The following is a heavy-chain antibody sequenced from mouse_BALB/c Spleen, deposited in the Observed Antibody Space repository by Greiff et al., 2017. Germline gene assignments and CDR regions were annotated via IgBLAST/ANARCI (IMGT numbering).Heavy chain of an antibody. CDR2: ISDGGSYT. J-gene: IGHJ2*01. D-gene: IGHD2-10*02. Sequence: DVMLVESGGGLVKPGGSLKLSCAASGFTFSDYYMYWVRQTPEKRLEWVATISDGGSYTYYPDSVKGRFTISRDNAKNNLYLQMSSLKSEDTAMYYCARDGGYGNLDYWGQGTTLTVAS. V-gene: IGHV5-4*02. CDR1: GFTFSDYY. CDR3: ARDGGYGNLDY.